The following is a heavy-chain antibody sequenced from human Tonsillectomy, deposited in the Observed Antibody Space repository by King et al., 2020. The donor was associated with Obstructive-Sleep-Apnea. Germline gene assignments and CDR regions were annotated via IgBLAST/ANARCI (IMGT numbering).Heavy chain of an antibody. CDR3: ARDQPYHSESSGPIDY. D-gene: IGHD3-22*01. V-gene: IGHV3-48*04. CDR2: IRSSGSIM. Sequence: LVESGGGLVQPGGSLRLSCAASGFTFSSYTMNCVRQAPGKGLEWISFIRSSGSIMFYADSVKGRFTISRDNSKNSLYLQMNRLRAEDTAVYYCARDQPYHSESSGPIDYWGQGTLVTVSS. CDR1: GFTFSSYT. J-gene: IGHJ4*02.